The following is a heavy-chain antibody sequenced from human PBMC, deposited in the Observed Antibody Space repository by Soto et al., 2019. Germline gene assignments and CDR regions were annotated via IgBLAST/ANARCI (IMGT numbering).Heavy chain of an antibody. CDR1: GYSFTSYW. D-gene: IGHD6-13*01. Sequence: LGESLKISCKGSGYSFTSYWIGWERQMPGKGLELMGIIYPGDSDTRYSPSSQGQVTISADKSISTAYLQWSSLKASDTAMYYCARTAAAGKYYYGMDVWGQGTTVTVSS. CDR2: IYPGDSDT. CDR3: ARTAAAGKYYYGMDV. J-gene: IGHJ6*02. V-gene: IGHV5-51*01.